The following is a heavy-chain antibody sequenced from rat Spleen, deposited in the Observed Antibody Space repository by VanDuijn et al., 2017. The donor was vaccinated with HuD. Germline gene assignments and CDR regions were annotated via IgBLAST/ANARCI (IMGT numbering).Heavy chain of an antibody. J-gene: IGHJ3*01. V-gene: IGHV2S12*01. Sequence: QVQLKESGPGLVQPSQTLSLTCTVSGFSLTSNGVSWVRQPPGKGLEWIAAISIGGGTYYNSALKSRLSISRDTAKSQVFLKMNSLQTEDTATYFCIREGRSMDITTYLFAYWGQGTLVTVSS. D-gene: IGHD1-9*01. CDR2: ISIGGGT. CDR1: GFSLTSNG. CDR3: IREGRSMDITTYLFAY.